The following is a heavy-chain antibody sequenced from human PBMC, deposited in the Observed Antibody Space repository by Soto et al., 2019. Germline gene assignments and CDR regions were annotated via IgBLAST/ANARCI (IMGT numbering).Heavy chain of an antibody. D-gene: IGHD3-22*01. Sequence: GGSLRLSCAASGFTFSSYAMSWVRQAPGKGLEWVSAISGSGGSTYYADSVKGRFTISRDNSKNTLYLQMSSLRAEDTAVYYCAKDVIDTSTYYDSSGYYYYFDYWGQGTLVTVSS. CDR3: AKDVIDTSTYYDSSGYYYYFDY. CDR1: GFTFSSYA. V-gene: IGHV3-23*01. J-gene: IGHJ4*02. CDR2: ISGSGGST.